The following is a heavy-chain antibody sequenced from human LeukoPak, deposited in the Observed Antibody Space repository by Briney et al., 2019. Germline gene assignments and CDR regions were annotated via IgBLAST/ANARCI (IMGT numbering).Heavy chain of an antibody. CDR2: IKQDGSEK. D-gene: IGHD2-2*01. V-gene: IGHV3-7*01. J-gene: IGHJ5*02. CDR3: AGSVYCSSTSCARFDP. CDR1: GFTFSSYW. Sequence: GGSLRLSCAASGFTFSSYWMSWVRQAPGKGLEWVANIKQDGSEKYYADSVKGRFTISRDNAKNSLYLQMNSLRAEDTAVYYCAGSVYCSSTSCARFDPWGQGTLVTVSS.